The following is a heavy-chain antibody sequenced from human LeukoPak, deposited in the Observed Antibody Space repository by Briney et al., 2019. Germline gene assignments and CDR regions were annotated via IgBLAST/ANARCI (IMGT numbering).Heavy chain of an antibody. CDR2: IYPVDSDT. V-gene: IGHV5-51*01. Sequence: GESLKISCKGSGYRFTDYWIGWVRQMPGKGLEWMGIIYPVDSDTRYSPPFQGQVTISADKSINTAHLQWSSLKASDTAMYYCARGAAGTTPDYYYFGLDVWGQGTTVRVSS. D-gene: IGHD1-7*01. CDR3: ARGAAGTTPDYYYFGLDV. CDR1: GYRFTDYW. J-gene: IGHJ6*02.